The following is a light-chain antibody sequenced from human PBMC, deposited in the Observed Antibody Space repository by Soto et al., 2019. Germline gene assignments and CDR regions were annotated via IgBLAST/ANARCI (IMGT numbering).Light chain of an antibody. CDR1: NIECQS. CDR2: DDS. Sequence: SYELTQPPSVSVAPGQTARTTCGGNNIECQSVQWYQQKPGQAPVLVVYDDSDRPSGIPERFSGSKSGSTATLTIGRVEAGDEADYICQVWDKTTDHYVFGTGTKVTVL. V-gene: IGLV3-21*02. CDR3: QVWDKTTDHYV. J-gene: IGLJ1*01.